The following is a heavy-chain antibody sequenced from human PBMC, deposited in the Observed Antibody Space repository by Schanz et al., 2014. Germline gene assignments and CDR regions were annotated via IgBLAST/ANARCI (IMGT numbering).Heavy chain of an antibody. CDR1: GGTFSSYT. CDR2: IIPILGIA. V-gene: IGHV1-69*02. Sequence: EVKKPGSSVKVSCKASGGTFSSYTISWVRPAPGQGLEWMGRIIPILGIANYAQNFQGRVTITADKSTSTAYMELTSLRSEDTAVYYCAGTYCSSTSCYTGYYYMDVWGKGTTVTVSS. CDR3: AGTYCSSTSCYTGYYYMDV. D-gene: IGHD2-2*02. J-gene: IGHJ6*03.